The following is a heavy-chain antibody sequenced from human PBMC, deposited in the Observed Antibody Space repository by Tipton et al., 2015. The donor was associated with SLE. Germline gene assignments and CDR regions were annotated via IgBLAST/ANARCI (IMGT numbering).Heavy chain of an antibody. Sequence: SLRLSCAASGFTFDDYAMHWVRQAPGTGLEWVSGISWNSGSIGYADSVKGRFTISRDNAKNSLYLQMNSLRAEDTALYYCAKDADYGDYLYYFDYWGQGTLVTVSS. D-gene: IGHD4-17*01. J-gene: IGHJ4*02. CDR2: ISWNSGSI. CDR1: GFTFDDYA. CDR3: AKDADYGDYLYYFDY. V-gene: IGHV3-9*01.